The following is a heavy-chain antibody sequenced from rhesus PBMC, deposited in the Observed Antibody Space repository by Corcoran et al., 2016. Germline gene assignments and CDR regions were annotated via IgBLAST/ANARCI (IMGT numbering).Heavy chain of an antibody. Sequence: EVQLVETGGGLVQPGGSLKLSCAASGFTFSSYGMSWVRQAPGKGLEWFSAINSGGCSTYYADSVKGRFTISRDNSKNTLSLQMNSLRAEDTAVYYCAKDPVNTVTPLDYWGQGVLVTVSS. CDR2: INSGGCST. CDR3: AKDPVNTVTPLDY. D-gene: IGHD4-23*01. J-gene: IGHJ4*01. CDR1: GFTFSSYG. V-gene: IGHV3S5*01.